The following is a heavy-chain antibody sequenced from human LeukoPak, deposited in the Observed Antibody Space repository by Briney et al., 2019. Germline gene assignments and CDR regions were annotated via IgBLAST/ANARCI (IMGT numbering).Heavy chain of an antibody. Sequence: GGSLRLSCAASGFTFSSYSMNWVRQAPGKGLEWVSYISSSGSTIYYADSVKGRFTISRDNAKNSLYLQMNSLRAEDTAVYYCARDALTTGYSYRRYFDYWGQGTLVTVSS. CDR3: ARDALTTGYSYRRYFDY. CDR2: ISSSGSTI. J-gene: IGHJ4*02. V-gene: IGHV3-48*04. D-gene: IGHD5-18*01. CDR1: GFTFSSYS.